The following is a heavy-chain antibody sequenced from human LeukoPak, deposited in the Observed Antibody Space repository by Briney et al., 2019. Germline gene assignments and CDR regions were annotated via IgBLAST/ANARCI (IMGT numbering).Heavy chain of an antibody. CDR2: IKSNTDGGTT. CDR3: TIDDARLAPEY. J-gene: IGHJ4*02. Sequence: KTGGSLRLSCVASGFIFSNAWMSWVRQAPGKGLEWVGRIKSNTDGGTTEYAAPVKGRLTISRDDSKNTLYLQMNSLKTEDAAVYYCTIDDARLAPEYWGQGTLVTVSS. V-gene: IGHV3-15*01. CDR1: GFIFSNAW.